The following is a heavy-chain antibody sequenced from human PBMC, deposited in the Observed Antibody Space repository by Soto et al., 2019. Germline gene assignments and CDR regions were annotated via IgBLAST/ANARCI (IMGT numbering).Heavy chain of an antibody. CDR2: IIPILGIA. CDR1: GGTFSSYT. Sequence: QVQLVQSGAEVKKPGSSVKVSCKASGGTFSSYTISWVRQAPGQGLEWMGRIIPILGIANYAQKFQGRVTLTADKSTSTAYMELSSLRSEDTAVYYCARALWFGGVEANYGMDVWGQGTTVTVSS. J-gene: IGHJ6*02. V-gene: IGHV1-69*02. D-gene: IGHD3-10*01. CDR3: ARALWFGGVEANYGMDV.